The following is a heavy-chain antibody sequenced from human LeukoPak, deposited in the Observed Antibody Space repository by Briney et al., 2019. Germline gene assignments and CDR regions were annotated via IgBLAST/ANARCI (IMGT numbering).Heavy chain of an antibody. D-gene: IGHD3-22*01. Sequence: GASVKVSCKASGYTFTSYGISWVRQAPGQGLEWMGRINPNSGGTNYTQKFQGRVTMTRDTSITTAYMELSRLRSDDTAVYYCARVYDSSGYYVDYWGQGTLVTVSS. CDR1: GYTFTSYG. CDR2: INPNSGGT. J-gene: IGHJ4*02. V-gene: IGHV1-2*06. CDR3: ARVYDSSGYYVDY.